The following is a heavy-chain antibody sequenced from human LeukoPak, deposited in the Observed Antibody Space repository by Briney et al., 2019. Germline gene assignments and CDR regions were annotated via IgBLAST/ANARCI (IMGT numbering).Heavy chain of an antibody. J-gene: IGHJ6*02. CDR1: GFTLSDYD. Sequence: GGSLRLSCAASGFTLSDYDIHWVRQPIGKGLDWVSGLGCAGDKYHAGSERGRFTISREDAENSVYLQMNGLRPEDTAIYYCARAKRETSTRPWTSGMDVWGQGTRVTVSS. CDR2: LGCAGDK. D-gene: IGHD3/OR15-3a*01. CDR3: ARAKRETSTRPWTSGMDV. V-gene: IGHV3-13*01.